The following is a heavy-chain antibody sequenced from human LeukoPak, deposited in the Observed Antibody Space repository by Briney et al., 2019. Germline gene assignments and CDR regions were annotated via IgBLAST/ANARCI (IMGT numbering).Heavy chain of an antibody. V-gene: IGHV4-34*01. D-gene: IGHD2-2*03. CDR1: GGSFSGYY. CDR2: INHSGST. CDR3: AAGYCSSTSCQGRYYGMDV. Sequence: PSETLSLTCAVYGGSFSGYYWSWIRQPPGKGLEWIGEINHSGSTNYNPSLKSRVTISVDTSKNQFSLKLSSVTAADTAVYYCAAGYCSSTSCQGRYYGMDVWGQGTTVTVTS. J-gene: IGHJ6*02.